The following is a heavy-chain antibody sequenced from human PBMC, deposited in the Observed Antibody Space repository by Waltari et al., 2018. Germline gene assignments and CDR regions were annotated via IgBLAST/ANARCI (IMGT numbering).Heavy chain of an antibody. D-gene: IGHD3-10*01. CDR1: GFTCSHFA. J-gene: IGHJ4*02. V-gene: IGHV3-23*01. Sequence: EVQLLESGGDLIEPGGSLRLSCAASGFTCSHFAMTWVRQAPGKRLEWVSSISGSGGTSYYTDSVTGRFTVSRDNSDNTLYLQMNNLRADDTGIYYCAKDRGSGRIFFDSWGRGTLVVVSS. CDR3: AKDRGSGRIFFDS. CDR2: ISGSGGTS.